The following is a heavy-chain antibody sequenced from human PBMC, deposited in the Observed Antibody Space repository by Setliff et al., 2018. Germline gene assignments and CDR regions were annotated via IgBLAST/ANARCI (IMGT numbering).Heavy chain of an antibody. CDR3: ARDPTWGAFDI. V-gene: IGHV3-7*03. CDR2: IKEDGSEK. J-gene: IGHJ3*02. D-gene: IGHD7-27*01. Sequence: GGSLRLSCEASGFIFKNHALTWVRQVPGKGLEWVANIKEDGSEKYYVDSVKGRFTISRDNAKNSLYLQMNSLRVEDTAVYYCARDPTWGAFDIWGHGTMVTVSS. CDR1: GFIFKNHA.